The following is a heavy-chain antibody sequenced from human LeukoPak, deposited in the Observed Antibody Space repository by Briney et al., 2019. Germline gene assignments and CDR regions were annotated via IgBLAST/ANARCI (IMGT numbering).Heavy chain of an antibody. CDR3: ARDLPPYTGYETHDY. J-gene: IGHJ4*02. D-gene: IGHD5-12*01. CDR1: GYTFTHYS. CDR2: SSAYNGNT. Sequence: GASVTVSCKTSGYTFTHYSISWVRQAPGQGLEWMGWSSAYNGNTDYAQKFQGRVTMTTDTSTSTAYMELRSLRSDDTAVYYCARDLPPYTGYETHDYWGQGTLVTVSS. V-gene: IGHV1-18*01.